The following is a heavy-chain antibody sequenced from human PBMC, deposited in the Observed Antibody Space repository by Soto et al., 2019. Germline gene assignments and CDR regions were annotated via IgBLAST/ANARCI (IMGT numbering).Heavy chain of an antibody. CDR3: ARVAGSPDY. D-gene: IGHD1-26*01. V-gene: IGHV1-8*01. J-gene: IGHJ4*02. Sequence: QVQLVQSGPEVKKPGASVKVSCKASGYTFTTYDFNWVRQAPGQGLEWMGWLNPKSGNTGSAQKFQGRVTMXRDSSISTVYMELSSLSSDDTAIYYCARVAGSPDYWGQGTLVTVSS. CDR1: GYTFTTYD. CDR2: LNPKSGNT.